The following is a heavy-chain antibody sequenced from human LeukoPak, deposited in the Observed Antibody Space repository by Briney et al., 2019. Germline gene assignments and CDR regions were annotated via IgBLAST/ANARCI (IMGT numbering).Heavy chain of an antibody. CDR3: AKVIVVPAASPMDV. V-gene: IGHV3-23*01. Sequence: PGGSLRLSCAASGFTLSSYAMSWVRQAPGKGLEWVSSISASGGSTNYADSVKGRFTISRDNSKNTLYLQMNSLRAEDTAVYYCAKVIVVPAASPMDVWGKGTTVTVSS. J-gene: IGHJ6*03. CDR1: GFTLSSYA. D-gene: IGHD2-2*01. CDR2: ISASGGST.